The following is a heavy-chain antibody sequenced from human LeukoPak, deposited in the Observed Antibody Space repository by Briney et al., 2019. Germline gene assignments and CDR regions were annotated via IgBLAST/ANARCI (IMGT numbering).Heavy chain of an antibody. Sequence: GGSLRLSCAASGFIFSSYAMSWVRQAPGKGLEWVSAITGGDNTYYADSVKGRFTISRDNSKSTLYLQMNSLRAEDTAIYYCAKEGTVAGTGYFDYWGQGALVTVSS. CDR2: ITGGDNT. D-gene: IGHD6-19*01. V-gene: IGHV3-23*01. CDR3: AKEGTVAGTGYFDY. J-gene: IGHJ4*02. CDR1: GFIFSSYA.